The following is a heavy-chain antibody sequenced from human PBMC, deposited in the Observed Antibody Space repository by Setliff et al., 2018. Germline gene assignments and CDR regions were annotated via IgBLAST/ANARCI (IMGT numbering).Heavy chain of an antibody. CDR3: VRDLGQWALDF. Sequence: ASVKVSCKTSGYMFTTYGISWVRQDPGQGLEWMGWIRXXXXXTDYXXXFQGXXXMTKDTSTSTAYMELRSLRPDDTAVYYCVRDLGQWALDFWDQGTLVTVSS. V-gene: IGHV1-18*01. J-gene: IGHJ4*02. D-gene: IGHD1-26*01. CDR2: IRXXXXXT. CDR1: GYMFTTYG.